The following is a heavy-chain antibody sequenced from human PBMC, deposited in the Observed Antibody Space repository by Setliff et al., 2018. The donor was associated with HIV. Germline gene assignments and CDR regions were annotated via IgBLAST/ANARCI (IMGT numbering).Heavy chain of an antibody. D-gene: IGHD3-3*01. Sequence: ASVKVSCKASGYTFPNYGITWVRQAPGQGLEWMGWISAYTANTNYAQNLQGRVTLTTDTSTSTAYMELRSLRSGDTAMYYCVRGVQSPPHYSYYYMDVWGEGTMVTVSS. CDR3: VRGVQSPPHYSYYYMDV. CDR2: ISAYTANT. J-gene: IGHJ6*03. V-gene: IGHV1-18*01. CDR1: GYTFPNYG.